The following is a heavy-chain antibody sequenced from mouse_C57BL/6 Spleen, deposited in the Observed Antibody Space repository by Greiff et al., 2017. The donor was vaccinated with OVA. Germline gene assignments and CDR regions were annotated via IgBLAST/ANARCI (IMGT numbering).Heavy chain of an antibody. CDR3: ARRSWYAMDY. CDR1: GYTFTSYW. J-gene: IGHJ4*01. V-gene: IGHV1-61*01. CDR2: IYPSDSET. Sequence: QVQLQQPGAELVRPGSSVKLSCKASGYTFTSYWMDWVKQRPGQGLEWIGNIYPSDSETHYNQKFKDKATLTVDKSSSTAYMQLSSLTSEDSAVYYCARRSWYAMDYWGQGTSVTVSS.